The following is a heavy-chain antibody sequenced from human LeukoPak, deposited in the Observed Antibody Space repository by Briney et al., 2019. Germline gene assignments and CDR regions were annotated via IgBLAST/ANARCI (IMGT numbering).Heavy chain of an antibody. CDR2: MNPNSGNT. Sequence: GASVKVSCKASGYTFTSYYMHWVRQATGQGLEWMGWMNPNSGNTGYAQKFQGRVTMTRNTSISTAYMELSSLRSEDMAVYYCARGLPTRATYYFGSGSYRRFDYWGQGTLVTVSS. J-gene: IGHJ4*02. V-gene: IGHV1-8*02. D-gene: IGHD3-10*01. CDR1: GYTFTSYY. CDR3: ARGLPTRATYYFGSGSYRRFDY.